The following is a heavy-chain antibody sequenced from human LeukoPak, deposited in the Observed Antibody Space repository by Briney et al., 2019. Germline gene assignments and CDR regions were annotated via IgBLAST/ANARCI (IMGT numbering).Heavy chain of an antibody. V-gene: IGHV1-69*05. CDR1: GGTFSSYA. CDR2: IIPIFGTA. Sequence: ASVKVSCKASGGTFSSYAISWVRQAPGQGLEWMGGIIPIFGTANYAQKFQGRVTMTRDMSTSTVYMELSSLRSEDTAVYYCAREGPAYAFDIWGQGTMVTVSS. J-gene: IGHJ3*02. D-gene: IGHD2-2*01. CDR3: AREGPAYAFDI.